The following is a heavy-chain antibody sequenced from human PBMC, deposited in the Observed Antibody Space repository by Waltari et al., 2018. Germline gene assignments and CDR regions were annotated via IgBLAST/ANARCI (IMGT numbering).Heavy chain of an antibody. Sequence: QVQLVQSGAEVKKPGASVKVSCKASGYTFTSYDINWVRQATGQGLEWMGWINPNSGNTGHEQKFQGRVTITRNTSISTAYMELSSLRSEDTAVYYCARGRHYGDYLLGYWGQGTLVTVSS. D-gene: IGHD4-17*01. CDR2: INPNSGNT. J-gene: IGHJ4*02. CDR3: ARGRHYGDYLLGY. V-gene: IGHV1-8*03. CDR1: GYTFTSYD.